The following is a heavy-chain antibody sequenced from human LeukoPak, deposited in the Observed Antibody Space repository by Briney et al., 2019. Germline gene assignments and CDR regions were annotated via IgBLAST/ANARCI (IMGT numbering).Heavy chain of an antibody. V-gene: IGHV3-74*01. Sequence: GGSLRLSCAASGFTFSSYWMHWVRQAPGKGLVWVSRVNSDGSSTSYADSVKGRFTISRDNAKNTLYLQMNSLRAEDTALYYCAKDCGGDCYSLDYWGQGTLVTVSS. CDR2: VNSDGSST. CDR1: GFTFSSYW. D-gene: IGHD2-21*02. CDR3: AKDCGGDCYSLDY. J-gene: IGHJ4*02.